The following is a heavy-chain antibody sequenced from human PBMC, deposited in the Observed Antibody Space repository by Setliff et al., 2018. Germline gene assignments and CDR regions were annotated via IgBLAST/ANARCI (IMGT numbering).Heavy chain of an antibody. Sequence: LSLSCAASGFTFRSAYMSWVRQAPGKGLEWVSYINSGGSLIYYADSVKGRFTISGDNAKSSLYLQMSSLRAEDTAVYYCARWTARAVDYWGQGTLVTVSS. CDR1: GFTFRSAY. CDR2: INSGGSLI. D-gene: IGHD6-6*01. V-gene: IGHV3-11*01. J-gene: IGHJ4*02. CDR3: ARWTARAVDY.